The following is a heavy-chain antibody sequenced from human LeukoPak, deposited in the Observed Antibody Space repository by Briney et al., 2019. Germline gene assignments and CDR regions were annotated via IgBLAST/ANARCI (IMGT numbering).Heavy chain of an antibody. Sequence: SETLSLTCTVSGGSISSYYWSWIRQPPGKGLEWIGYIYYSGSTNYNPSLKSRVTISVDTSKNQFSLKLSSVTAADTAVYYCARWGAVVPAAIERLSLYAFDIWGQGTMVTVSS. CDR2: IYYSGST. D-gene: IGHD2-2*02. CDR3: ARWGAVVPAAIERLSLYAFDI. J-gene: IGHJ3*02. V-gene: IGHV4-59*01. CDR1: GGSISSYY.